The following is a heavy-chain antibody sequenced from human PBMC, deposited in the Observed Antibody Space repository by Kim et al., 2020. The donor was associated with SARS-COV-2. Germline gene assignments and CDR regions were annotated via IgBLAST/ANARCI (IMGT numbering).Heavy chain of an antibody. CDR3: APSPMLRGGVMSSYGADV. D-gene: IGHD3-10*01. CDR2: IKYDGSDK. Sequence: GGSLRLSCAASGFTFSSYWMNWVRLAPGRGLEWVANIKYDGSDKSYVDSVKGRFTVSRDNAKNSLYLQMNSLRAEDTAVYYCAPSPMLRGGVMSSYGADVWGPGTTVTVSS. V-gene: IGHV3-7*05. CDR1: GFTFSSYW. J-gene: IGHJ6*02.